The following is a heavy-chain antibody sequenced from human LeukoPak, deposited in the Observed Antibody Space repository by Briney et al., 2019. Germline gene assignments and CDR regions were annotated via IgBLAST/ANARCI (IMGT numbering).Heavy chain of an antibody. CDR2: MSSSVGTI. D-gene: IGHD1-1*01. CDR1: GFTFSDYS. Sequence: PGGSLRLSCAASGFTFSDYSMSWLRQAPGKGLEWVSYMSSSVGTIYYADSVKGRFTISRDNAKNSLYLQMNSLRPEVTAVYYGAREIMGRHTKWFDPWGQGTLVTVSS. J-gene: IGHJ5*02. V-gene: IGHV3-11*04. CDR3: AREIMGRHTKWFDP.